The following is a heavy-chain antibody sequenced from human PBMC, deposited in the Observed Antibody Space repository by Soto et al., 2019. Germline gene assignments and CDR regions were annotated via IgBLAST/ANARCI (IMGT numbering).Heavy chain of an antibody. J-gene: IGHJ4*02. V-gene: IGHV4-59*01. CDR3: ARDLSSGYYTI. Sequence: QVQLQESGPGLVKPSETLSLTCTASGGSIRSYYWSWIRQPPGKGLEWIGYILYSGSTNYNPSLKSRVTMSVDTSKNQFSLKLSSVTAADTAVYYCARDLSSGYYTIWGQGTLVTVSA. D-gene: IGHD3-22*01. CDR1: GGSIRSYY. CDR2: ILYSGST.